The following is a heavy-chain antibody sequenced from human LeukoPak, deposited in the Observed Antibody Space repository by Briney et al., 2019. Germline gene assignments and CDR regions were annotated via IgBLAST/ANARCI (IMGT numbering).Heavy chain of an antibody. CDR2: ISAYNGNT. D-gene: IGHD6-19*01. J-gene: IGHJ5*02. V-gene: IGHV1-18*01. CDR3: ARAIAVAWFDP. CDR1: GYTFTSYD. Sequence: GASVKVSCKASGYTFTSYDISWVRQAPGQGLEWMGWISAYNGNTNYVQKLQGRITMTTDTSTSTAYMELRSLRSDDTAMYYCARAIAVAWFDPWGQGILVTVSS.